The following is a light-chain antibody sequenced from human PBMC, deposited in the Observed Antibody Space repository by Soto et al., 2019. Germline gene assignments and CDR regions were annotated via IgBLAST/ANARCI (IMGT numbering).Light chain of an antibody. CDR2: AAS. V-gene: IGKV1-39*01. CDR1: QSISTS. Sequence: DIQMTQSPSSLSAFVGDRVTITCRASQSISTSLNWYQQKPGKAPKLLIYAASSLQSGVPSRFSGSGSETDFTLTISGLQPEDFETYSCQQSYSTTWTLGQGTKVDIK. J-gene: IGKJ1*01. CDR3: QQSYSTTWT.